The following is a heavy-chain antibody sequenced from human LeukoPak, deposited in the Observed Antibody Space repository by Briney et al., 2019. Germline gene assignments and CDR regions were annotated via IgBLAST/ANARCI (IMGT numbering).Heavy chain of an antibody. D-gene: IGHD4-11*01. Sequence: ASVKVSCKASGYTFTGYYMHWVRQAPGEGLEWMGWINPNSGGTNYAQKFQGRVTMTRDTSISTAYMELSRLRSDDTAVYCSASDLMDYSNPMDVWGKGTTVTVSS. CDR1: GYTFTGYY. J-gene: IGHJ6*03. V-gene: IGHV1-2*02. CDR3: ASDLMDYSNPMDV. CDR2: INPNSGGT.